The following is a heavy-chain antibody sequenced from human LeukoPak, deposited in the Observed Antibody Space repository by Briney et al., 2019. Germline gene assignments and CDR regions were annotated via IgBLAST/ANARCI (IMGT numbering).Heavy chain of an antibody. Sequence: GRSLRLSCAASGFTFSRYGMHWVRQAPGKGLEWVALIWYDGSNEDYADSVKGRFTISRDNSKNTLYLQLNSLRAEDTAVYYCARDSQDYCINGVCYTTLDYWGQGALVSASS. D-gene: IGHD2-8*01. CDR2: IWYDGSNE. V-gene: IGHV3-33*01. J-gene: IGHJ4*02. CDR3: ARDSQDYCINGVCYTTLDY. CDR1: GFTFSRYG.